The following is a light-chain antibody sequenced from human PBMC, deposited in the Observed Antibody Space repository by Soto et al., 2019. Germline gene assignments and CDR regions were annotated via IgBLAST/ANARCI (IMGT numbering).Light chain of an antibody. CDR2: AAS. CDR3: QQSYSIPWT. CDR1: QSISNY. Sequence: DIQMTQSPSSLSASVGDRVTITYRASQSISNYLNWYQQKPGKAPKVLIYAASSLQSGVPSRFSGSGSGTDFTLTINSLQPEDFATYYCQQSYSIPWTFGQGTKVEIK. V-gene: IGKV1-39*01. J-gene: IGKJ1*01.